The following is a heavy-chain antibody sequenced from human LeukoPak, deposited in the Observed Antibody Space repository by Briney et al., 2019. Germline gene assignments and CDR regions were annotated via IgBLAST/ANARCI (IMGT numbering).Heavy chain of an antibody. CDR3: ARLGGVEPLDY. CDR1: GHTFTSYW. V-gene: IGHV5-51*01. Sequence: GESLKISCKGSGHTFTSYWIDWVRQMPGKGLEWMGTIYLGDSDTRYSPSFQGQVTISGDKSITTAYLQWSSLKAADTAMYYCARLGGVEPLDYWGQGTLVTVSS. J-gene: IGHJ4*02. CDR2: IYLGDSDT.